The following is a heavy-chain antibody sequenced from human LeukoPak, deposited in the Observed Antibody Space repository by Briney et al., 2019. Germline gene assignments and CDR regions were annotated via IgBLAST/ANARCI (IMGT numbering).Heavy chain of an antibody. D-gene: IGHD3-22*01. V-gene: IGHV3-53*01. CDR2: IYSGGST. CDR3: ARDSLYYDSSGYSPGFYYY. Sequence: PGGSLRLSCAASGFTVSSNYMSWVRQAPGKGLEWVSVIYSGGSTYYAGSVKGRFTISRDNSKNTLYLQMNSLRAEDTAVYYCARDSLYYDSSGYSPGFYYYWGQGTLVTVSS. J-gene: IGHJ4*02. CDR1: GFTVSSNY.